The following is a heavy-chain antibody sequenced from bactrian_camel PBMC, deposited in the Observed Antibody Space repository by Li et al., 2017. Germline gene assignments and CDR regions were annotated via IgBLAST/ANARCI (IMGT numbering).Heavy chain of an antibody. D-gene: IGHD3*01. CDR2: TSTDGVTT. CDR3: APGVSNF. J-gene: IGHJ4*01. Sequence: VQLVESGGGLVEPEGSLTLSCAASGFTFGDYAMSWVRQAPGKVLEWVSTTSTDGVTTYYADSVKGRFTISRGNAKNTVYLQMNNLKSEDTALYYCAPGVSNFWGQGTQVTVS. V-gene: IGHV3S40*01. CDR1: GFTFGDYA.